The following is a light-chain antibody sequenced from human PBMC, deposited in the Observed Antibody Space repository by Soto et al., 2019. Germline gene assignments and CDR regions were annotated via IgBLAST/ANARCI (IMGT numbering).Light chain of an antibody. CDR2: WAS. CDR3: QQYYAAPIT. Sequence: DIVMTQSPDSLAVSLGERASIHCKSSQSVLSYSNNKDFLAWFQQKPGQPPKLLISWASSRESGVPDRFSGSGSGSDFTLTISSLQAEDVAVYYCQQYYAAPITFGQGTRLEI. V-gene: IGKV4-1*01. J-gene: IGKJ5*01. CDR1: QSVLSYSNNKDF.